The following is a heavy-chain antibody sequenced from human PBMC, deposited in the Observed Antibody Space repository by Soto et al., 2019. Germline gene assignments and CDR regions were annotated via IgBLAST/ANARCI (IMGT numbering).Heavy chain of an antibody. J-gene: IGHJ6*02. CDR2: MNPNSGNT. CDR3: ASPVGDSRYYYGMDV. Sequence: ASVTVSCKASGYTFTSYDINWVRQATGQGLEWMGWMNPNSGNTGYAQKFQGRVTMTRNTSISTAYMELSSLRSEDTAVYYCASPVGDSRYYYGMDVWGQGTTVTVSS. CDR1: GYTFTSYD. V-gene: IGHV1-8*01. D-gene: IGHD3-16*01.